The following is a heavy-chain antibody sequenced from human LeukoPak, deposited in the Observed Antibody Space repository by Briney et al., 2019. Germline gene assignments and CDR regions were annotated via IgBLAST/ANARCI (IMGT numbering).Heavy chain of an antibody. D-gene: IGHD6-19*01. CDR2: ISWNSGSI. CDR1: GFTFDDYA. V-gene: IGHV3-9*01. Sequence: PGRSLRLSCAASGFTFDDYAMHWVRQAPGKGLEWVSGISWNSGSIGYADSVKGRFTISRDNAKNSLYLQMNSLRAEDTALYYCAKDMYSSGWYWVDYWGQGTLVTVSS. J-gene: IGHJ4*02. CDR3: AKDMYSSGWYWVDY.